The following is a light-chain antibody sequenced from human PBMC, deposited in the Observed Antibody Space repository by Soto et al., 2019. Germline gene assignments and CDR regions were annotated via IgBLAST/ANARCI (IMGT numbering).Light chain of an antibody. CDR1: QSISDY. V-gene: IGKV1-5*01. Sequence: DIQMTQSPSTLSASVGDRVIITCRASQSISDYLAWYQQKPGKAPKLLIYDASNLESGVPSTFSGSGSGTEFTLTISSLQPDDFATYCKQYATSPLTFGGGTKVDIK. J-gene: IGKJ4*01. CDR2: DAS. CDR3: QYATSPLT.